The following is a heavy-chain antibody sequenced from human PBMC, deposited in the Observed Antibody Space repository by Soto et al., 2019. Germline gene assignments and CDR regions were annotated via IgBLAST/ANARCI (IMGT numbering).Heavy chain of an antibody. V-gene: IGHV3-21*06. CDR2: IGSTTHYI. CDR3: ARESEDLTSNFDY. Sequence: KAGGSLRLSCAASGFTFTRYSMNWVRQAPGKGLEWVSSIGSTTHYIYYADSMRGRFTISRDNAKNAVYLEMNSLRAEDTAVYYCARESEDLTSNFDYWGQGTLVTVSS. J-gene: IGHJ4*02. CDR1: GFTFTRYS.